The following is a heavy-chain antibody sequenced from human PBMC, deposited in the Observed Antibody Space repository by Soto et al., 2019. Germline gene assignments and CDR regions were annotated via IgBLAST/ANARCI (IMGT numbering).Heavy chain of an antibody. J-gene: IGHJ3*02. CDR1: GFSFSTYA. Sequence: EVQLLESGGGLVQPGGSLRLSCAGSGFSFSTYAMSWVRQAPGKGLEWVSTVGRGDSTFYADSVRGRFTISRDNSNTALLLQMNSLRADDTALYYCAKGILVEVPGTRAFDIWGQGTMVIVSS. CDR2: VGRGDST. D-gene: IGHD2-2*01. CDR3: AKGILVEVPGTRAFDI. V-gene: IGHV3-23*01.